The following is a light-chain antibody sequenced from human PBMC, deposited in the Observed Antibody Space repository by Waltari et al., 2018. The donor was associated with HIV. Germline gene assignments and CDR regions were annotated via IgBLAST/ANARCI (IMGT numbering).Light chain of an antibody. Sequence: DIQMTQSPSTLSASVGDRVTITCRASQSISTWLAWYQQKPGKAPKLLIYNASSLESGVPSRFSGSGSGTEFSLTISSLQPGDCATYYCLQYNSYWTFGQGTKVEIK. CDR3: LQYNSYWT. CDR2: NAS. V-gene: IGKV1-5*03. J-gene: IGKJ1*01. CDR1: QSISTW.